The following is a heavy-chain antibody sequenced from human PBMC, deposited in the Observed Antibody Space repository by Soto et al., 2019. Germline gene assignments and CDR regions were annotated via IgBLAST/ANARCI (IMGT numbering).Heavy chain of an antibody. CDR2: ICYSGST. CDR1: CGSISSGDNY. V-gene: IGHV4-30-4*01. Sequence: LSLTCTVSCGSISSGDNYWSWIRQPPGKGLEWIGNICYSGSTYYNPSLKSRVSISVDTSRDQFSLKLSSVTAADTAVYYCARGPVVVVSAPYYFDYWGQGTRVTVSS. CDR3: ARGPVVVVSAPYYFDY. J-gene: IGHJ4*02. D-gene: IGHD2-21*01.